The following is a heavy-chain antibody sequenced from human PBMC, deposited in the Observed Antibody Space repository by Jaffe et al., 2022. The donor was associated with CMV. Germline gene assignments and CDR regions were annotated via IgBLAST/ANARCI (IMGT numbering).Heavy chain of an antibody. Sequence: EVALVESGGGLVQPGGSLTLSCAASGFAVTTYTMNWVRQAPGKGLECIASISSPSGVITYTDSVKGRFSVSRDSVQNSLSLQMNSLRDEDTAVYFCAREGTITSRMDVWGQGTTVTVSS. J-gene: IGHJ6*02. CDR3: AREGTITSRMDV. CDR2: ISSPSGVI. D-gene: IGHD3-16*01. V-gene: IGHV3-48*02. CDR1: GFAVTTYT.